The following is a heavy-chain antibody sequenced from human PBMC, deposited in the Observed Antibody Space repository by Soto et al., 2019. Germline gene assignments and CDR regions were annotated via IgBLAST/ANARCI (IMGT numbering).Heavy chain of an antibody. CDR1: GFTFTRYS. Sequence: GGSLRLSCAASGFTFTRYSMNWVRQAPGKGLEWVSSISSTTNYIYYGDSMKGRFTISRDNAKNSLYLEMNSLRAEDTAVYYCSRGSEDLTSDFDYWGQGTLVTVSS. J-gene: IGHJ4*02. CDR2: ISSTTNYI. CDR3: SRGSEDLTSDFDY. V-gene: IGHV3-21*06.